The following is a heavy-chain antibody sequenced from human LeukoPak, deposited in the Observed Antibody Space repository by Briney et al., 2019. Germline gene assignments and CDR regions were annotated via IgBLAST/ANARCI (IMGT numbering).Heavy chain of an antibody. CDR2: MNPNSGNT. Sequence: ASVKVSCKASAYTFTSYNINWVRQATGQGLEWMGWMNPNSGNTGYAQKFQGRVTMTRNTSISTAYMELSSLTSEDTAVYYCARDLGYDFWSGSAHWFDPWGQGTLVTVSS. J-gene: IGHJ5*02. CDR3: ARDLGYDFWSGSAHWFDP. D-gene: IGHD3-3*01. CDR1: AYTFTSYN. V-gene: IGHV1-8*01.